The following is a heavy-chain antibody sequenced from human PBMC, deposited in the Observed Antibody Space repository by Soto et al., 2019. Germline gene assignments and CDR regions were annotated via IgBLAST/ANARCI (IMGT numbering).Heavy chain of an antibody. J-gene: IGHJ6*02. Sequence: QVQLVESGGGVVQPGRSLRLSCAASAFTFSSYGMHWVRQAPGKGLEWVSVISSDGTNKYYADSVKGRFTISRDNSKNTLFLQVNSLRGDDTAVYFCAKGYEVSPPVASAWYSNYFYGVDVWGRGTTVTVSS. V-gene: IGHV3-30-3*01. CDR3: AKGYEVSPPVASAWYSNYFYGVDV. D-gene: IGHD6-19*01. CDR1: AFTFSSYG. CDR2: ISSDGTNK.